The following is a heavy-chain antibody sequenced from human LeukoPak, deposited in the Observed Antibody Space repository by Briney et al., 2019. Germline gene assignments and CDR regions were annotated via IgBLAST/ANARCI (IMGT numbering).Heavy chain of an antibody. CDR3: ARQRYGSGKPNWFDP. CDR2: INPNSGGT. J-gene: IGHJ5*02. D-gene: IGHD3-10*01. Sequence: ASVKVSCKASGYTFTGYYMHWVRQAPGQGLEWMGWINPNSGGTNYAQKFQGRVTMTRDTSISTAYMELSRLRSDDTAVYYCARQRYGSGKPNWFDPWGQGTLVTVSS. V-gene: IGHV1-2*02. CDR1: GYTFTGYY.